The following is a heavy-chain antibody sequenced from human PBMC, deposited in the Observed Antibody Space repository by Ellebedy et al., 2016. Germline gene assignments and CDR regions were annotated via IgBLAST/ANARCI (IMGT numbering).Heavy chain of an antibody. CDR1: GGSIHNYY. J-gene: IGHJ4*02. D-gene: IGHD1-1*01. CDR2: ISYRGIT. V-gene: IGHV4-59*12. Sequence: SETLSLTCTISGGSIHNYYWSWIRQPPGRTLEWIGYISYRGITRYNPSLKSRVTMSVDTAKNQFSLKLTSVTAADTAVYYCARRDWTYDFWGQGTLVTVSS. CDR3: ARRDWTYDF.